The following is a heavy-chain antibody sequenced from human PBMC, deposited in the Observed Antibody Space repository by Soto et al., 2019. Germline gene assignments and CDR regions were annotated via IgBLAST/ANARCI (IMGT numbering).Heavy chain of an antibody. CDR2: IYYSGST. J-gene: IGHJ3*02. CDR1: GGSISSGDYY. Sequence: SETLSLTCTVSGGSISSGDYYWSWIRQPPGKGLEWIGYIYYSGSTNYNPSLRSRVTMSVDTSKRQVYLKLTSVAAADTAVYYCARRITVVATTSFDIWGQGTMVTVSS. D-gene: IGHD1-1*01. V-gene: IGHV4-61*08. CDR3: ARRITVVATTSFDI.